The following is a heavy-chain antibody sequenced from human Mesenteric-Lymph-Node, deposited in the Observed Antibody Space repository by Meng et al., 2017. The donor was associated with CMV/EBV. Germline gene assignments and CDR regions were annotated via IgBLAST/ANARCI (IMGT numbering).Heavy chain of an antibody. CDR3: AKTNYCSGGSCYSKDYYYGMDV. J-gene: IGHJ6*02. Sequence: GGSLRLSCVASGFTISSYAMHWVRQVPGKGLQWVSFIRYDGNNKYYVDSVKGRFTISRDNSKNTLYLQMNGLRAEDTAVYYCAKTNYCSGGSCYSKDYYYGMDVWGQGTTVTVSS. CDR2: IRYDGNNK. V-gene: IGHV3-30*02. D-gene: IGHD2-15*01. CDR1: GFTISSYA.